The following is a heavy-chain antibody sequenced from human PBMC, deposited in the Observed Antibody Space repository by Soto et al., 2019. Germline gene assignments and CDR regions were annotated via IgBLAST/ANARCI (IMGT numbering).Heavy chain of an antibody. D-gene: IGHD1-1*01. V-gene: IGHV1-18*01. CDR2: ISAHNGNT. J-gene: IGHJ4*02. CDR1: GYAFTTYG. Sequence: QVHLVQSGAEVKKPGASVKVSCKGSGYAFTTYGITWVRQAPGQGLEWMGWISAHNGNTNYAQKLQGRVTVTRDTSQSPAYMELRSLRSDDTAGYYCARGRYGDYWGQGALVTVSS. CDR3: ARGRYGDY.